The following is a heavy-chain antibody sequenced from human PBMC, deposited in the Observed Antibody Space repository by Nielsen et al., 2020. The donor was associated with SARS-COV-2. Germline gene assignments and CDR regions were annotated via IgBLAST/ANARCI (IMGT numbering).Heavy chain of an antibody. J-gene: IGHJ4*02. D-gene: IGHD6-13*01. CDR3: AREMGGSSRHFDY. CDR1: GFTFSSSW. CDR2: IGSDESIT. Sequence: GESLKISCAASGFTFSSSWMHWVRQAPGKGLVWVSRIGSDESITNYVDSVKGRFTISRDNAKNTLYLQMKSLRAEDTAVYYCAREMGGSSRHFDYWGQGTLVTVSS. V-gene: IGHV3-74*01.